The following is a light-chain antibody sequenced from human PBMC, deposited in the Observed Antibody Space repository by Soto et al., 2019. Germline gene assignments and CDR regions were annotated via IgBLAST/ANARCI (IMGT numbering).Light chain of an antibody. CDR3: QQSYSTGFT. CDR1: QTISSY. V-gene: IGKV1-39*01. CDR2: AAS. Sequence: DIQMTQSPSSLSASVGDRVTITCRASQTISSYLNWYQQKPGKAPKLLTYAASSLQSGVPSRFSGSGSGTDFTLTIRSLQPEDFATYYCQQSYSTGFTFGPGTKVDIK. J-gene: IGKJ3*01.